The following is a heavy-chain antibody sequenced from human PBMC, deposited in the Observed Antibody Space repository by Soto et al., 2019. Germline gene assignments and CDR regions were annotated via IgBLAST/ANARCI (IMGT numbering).Heavy chain of an antibody. J-gene: IGHJ4*02. CDR3: ARASYYDSSGYPLDY. CDR1: GYTFTSYG. D-gene: IGHD3-22*01. Sequence: QVQLVQSGAEVKKPGASVKVSCKASGYTFTSYGISWVRQAPGQGLEWMGWISAYNGNTTYAQKLQGRVTMTTDISTSTAYVELSSLRSDDTVVYYGARASYYDSSGYPLDYWGQGTLVTVCS. V-gene: IGHV1-18*01. CDR2: ISAYNGNT.